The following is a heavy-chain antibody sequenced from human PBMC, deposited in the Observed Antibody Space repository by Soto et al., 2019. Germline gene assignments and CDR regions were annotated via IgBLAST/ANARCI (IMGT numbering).Heavy chain of an antibody. CDR2: ISSSSSYI. J-gene: IGHJ4*02. CDR3: ARDLLARVRGNFDY. Sequence: GGSLRLSCAASGFTFSSYSMNWVRQAPGKGLEWVSSISSSSSYIYYADSVKGRFTTSRDNAKNSLYLQMNSLRAEDTAVYYCARDLLARVRGNFDYWGQGTLVTVSS. CDR1: GFTFSSYS. V-gene: IGHV3-21*01. D-gene: IGHD5-12*01.